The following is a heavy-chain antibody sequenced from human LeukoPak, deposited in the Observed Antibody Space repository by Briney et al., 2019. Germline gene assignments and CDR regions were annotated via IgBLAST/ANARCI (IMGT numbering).Heavy chain of an antibody. CDR2: IYNTDEI. D-gene: IGHD4-23*01. CDR1: GLSVDYWGMG. CDR3: AQYPDYGGDYDAFDV. V-gene: IGHV2-5*01. J-gene: IGHJ3*01. Sequence: ESGSTLVKPTQTLTVTCTFSGLSVDYWGMGVAWIRQPPGRALGWLGTIYNTDEIRYSPSLKTRLTIAKATSKNQVFLMMTNMDPVDTATYYCAQYPDYGGDYDAFDVWGQGTMVTVSS.